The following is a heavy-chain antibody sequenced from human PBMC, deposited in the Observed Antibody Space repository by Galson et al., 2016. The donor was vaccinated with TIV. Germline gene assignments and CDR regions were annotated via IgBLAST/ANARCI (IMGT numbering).Heavy chain of an antibody. CDR3: AKDPRLYGDSFLHYFDY. J-gene: IGHJ4*02. V-gene: IGHV3-30*18. CDR2: ISYDGSDQ. D-gene: IGHD4-17*01. CDR1: GFTFSDYG. Sequence: SLRLSCAASGFTFSDYGMHWVRQAPGKGLEWVAVISYDGSDQYYAGSVKGRFTISRDNSKNTLYLQMNSLRSDDTAMYYCAKDPRLYGDSFLHYFDYWGQGTLVTVSS.